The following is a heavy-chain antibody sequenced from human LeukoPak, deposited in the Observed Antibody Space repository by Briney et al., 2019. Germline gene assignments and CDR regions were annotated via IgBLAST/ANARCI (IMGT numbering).Heavy chain of an antibody. D-gene: IGHD6-19*01. CDR2: ISGSGGST. CDR1: GFTFSNYA. V-gene: IGHV3-23*01. CDR3: AKDMLSDQTVASWFDP. Sequence: GGSLRLSCAASGFTFSNYAMTWVRQAPGKGLEWVSGISGSGGSTNYADSVKGRFTISRDNSKNTLYLQMNSLRAEDTAVYYCAKDMLSDQTVASWFDPWGQGSLVTVSS. J-gene: IGHJ5*02.